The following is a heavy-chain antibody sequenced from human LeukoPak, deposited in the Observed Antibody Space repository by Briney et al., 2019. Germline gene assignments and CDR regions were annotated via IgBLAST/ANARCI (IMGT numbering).Heavy chain of an antibody. CDR3: ARGDYDILTGNLNWFDP. D-gene: IGHD3-9*01. CDR1: GRSISSYY. J-gene: IGHJ5*02. Sequence: PSETLSLTCTVSGRSISSYYWSWIRQPPGKGLEWIGSIYYSGSTNYNPSLKSRATISVDTSKNQFSLKLSSVTAADTAVYYCARGDYDILTGNLNWFDPWGQGTLVTVSS. CDR2: IYYSGST. V-gene: IGHV4-59*01.